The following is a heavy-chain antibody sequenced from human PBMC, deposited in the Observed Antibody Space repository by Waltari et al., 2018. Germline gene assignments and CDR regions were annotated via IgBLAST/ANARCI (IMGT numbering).Heavy chain of an antibody. CDR1: GGSFSGYY. Sequence: QVQLQQWGAGLLKPSETLSLTCAVYGGSFSGYYWTWIRQPPGRGVEWNGERNHRGGTNNNPSLKSRVTISVDTSKNQFSRKLSSVTAADTAVYYCARRKTTVTYYYYYYYMDVWGKGTTVTVSS. J-gene: IGHJ6*03. D-gene: IGHD4-17*01. V-gene: IGHV4-34*01. CDR2: RNHRGGT. CDR3: ARRKTTVTYYYYYYYMDV.